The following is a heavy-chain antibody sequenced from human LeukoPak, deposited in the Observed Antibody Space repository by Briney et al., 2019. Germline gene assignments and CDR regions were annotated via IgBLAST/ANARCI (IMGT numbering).Heavy chain of an antibody. D-gene: IGHD2-21*01. CDR3: ARLDCGGDCFVDY. CDR1: GASFTSNY. Sequence: SETLSLTCTVSGASFTSNYWRCIRQPPEKALECIGYIYYSETTTYNPPLEGPVTISLNMSKTQVSLRLNSVTATDTAVYYCARLDCGGDCFVDYWGQGTLVTASS. V-gene: IGHV4-59*08. J-gene: IGHJ4*02. CDR2: IYYSETT.